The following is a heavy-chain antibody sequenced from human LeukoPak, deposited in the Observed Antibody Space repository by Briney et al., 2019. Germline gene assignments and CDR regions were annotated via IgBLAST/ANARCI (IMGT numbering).Heavy chain of an antibody. Sequence: GGSLRLSCAASDFAFSSYSMNWVRQAAGKGLEWVSSVSGSSRNSYYADSVRGRFTISRDNAKNSLYLQMNSLRADDTAIYYCARDSGLGDAYDIWGQGTMVTVSS. V-gene: IGHV3-21*01. D-gene: IGHD3-10*01. CDR2: VSGSSRNS. CDR1: DFAFSSYS. J-gene: IGHJ3*02. CDR3: ARDSGLGDAYDI.